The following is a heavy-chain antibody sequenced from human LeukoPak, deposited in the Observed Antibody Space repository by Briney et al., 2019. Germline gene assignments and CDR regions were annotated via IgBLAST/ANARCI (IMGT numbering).Heavy chain of an antibody. CDR2: INPNSGGT. V-gene: IGHV1-2*02. CDR1: GYTFTGYY. J-gene: IGHJ4*02. Sequence: ASVKVSCKASGYTFTGYYMHWVRQAPGQGLEWMGWINPNSGGTNYAQKFQGRVTMTRDTSISTAYMELSRLRSDDTAVYYCARDPDSSGWYDYQYYFDYWGQGTLVTVSS. D-gene: IGHD6-19*01. CDR3: ARDPDSSGWYDYQYYFDY.